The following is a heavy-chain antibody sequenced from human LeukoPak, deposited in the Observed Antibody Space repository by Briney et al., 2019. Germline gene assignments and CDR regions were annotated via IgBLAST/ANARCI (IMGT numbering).Heavy chain of an antibody. V-gene: IGHV4-34*01. CDR3: GVSTTRATTRTIDY. D-gene: IGHD4-17*01. Sequence: SETLSLTCAVYGESFSAYFWTWIRQPPGKGLEWIGEISRGGSTNYSPSLKSRVTISLDTPKNQVSLTLSSVTAADTAMYYCGVSTTRATTRTIDYWGPGTLVTVSS. CDR2: ISRGGST. CDR1: GESFSAYF. J-gene: IGHJ4*02.